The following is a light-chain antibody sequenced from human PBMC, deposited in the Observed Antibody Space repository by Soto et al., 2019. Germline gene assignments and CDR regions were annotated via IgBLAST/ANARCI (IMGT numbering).Light chain of an antibody. CDR3: QSYDSSLSGWV. CDR1: SSNIGAGYD. CDR2: GNS. J-gene: IGLJ3*02. V-gene: IGLV1-40*01. Sequence: QSVLTQPPSVSGAPGQRVTISCTGSSSNIGAGYDVHWYQQLPGTAPKLLIYGNSNRPSGVPDRFSGSKSGTSASLALTGLQAEAEDDYYCQSYDSSLSGWVFGGGTKLTVL.